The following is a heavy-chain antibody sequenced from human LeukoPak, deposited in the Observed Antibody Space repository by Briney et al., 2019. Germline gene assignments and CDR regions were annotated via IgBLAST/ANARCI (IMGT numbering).Heavy chain of an antibody. V-gene: IGHV3-30-3*01. D-gene: IGHD3-10*01. CDR3: ARDQFGELVVCTFHI. J-gene: IGHJ3*02. CDR1: GFTFSSYA. CDR2: ISHDGSNK. Sequence: PGGSLRLSCAASGFTFSSYAMHWVRQATGKGLEWVAVISHDGSNKYYADSVKGRFTISRDNSKNTLYLQMNSLRAEDTAVYYCARDQFGELVVCTFHIWGQGTMVTVSS.